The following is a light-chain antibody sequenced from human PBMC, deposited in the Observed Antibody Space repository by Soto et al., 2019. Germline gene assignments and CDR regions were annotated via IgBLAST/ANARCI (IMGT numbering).Light chain of an antibody. CDR3: QQYGNSPTRT. CDR1: QSVSSTY. CDR2: GES. V-gene: IGKV3-20*01. J-gene: IGKJ1*01. Sequence: EIVLTQSPGTLSLSPGERATLSCRASQSVSSTYVAWYQQKPGQAPRLLIYGESSGTTTITPSSCSSGDWTDLTPPISSIQHPESAVDYCQQYGNSPTRTFGQGTKVDIK.